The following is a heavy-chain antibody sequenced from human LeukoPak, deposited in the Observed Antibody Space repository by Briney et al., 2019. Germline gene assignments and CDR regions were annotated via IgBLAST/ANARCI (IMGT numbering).Heavy chain of an antibody. CDR3: ARDAPGNTALDY. J-gene: IGHJ4*02. CDR2: ISASGGST. V-gene: IGHV3-23*01. CDR1: GFTLSSYA. Sequence: GGSLRLSCAASGFTLSSYAMSWVRQAPGKGLGWVSSISASGGSTNYADSVKGRFTISRDNSKNTVYLQMNSLRVEDTALYYCARDAPGNTALDYWGQGSLVTVSS. D-gene: IGHD5-18*01.